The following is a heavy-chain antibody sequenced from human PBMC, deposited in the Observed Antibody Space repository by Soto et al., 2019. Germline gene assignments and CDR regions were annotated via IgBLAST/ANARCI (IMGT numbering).Heavy chain of an antibody. J-gene: IGHJ6*02. D-gene: IGHD3-22*01. CDR3: ARERTMIDYYYGMDV. V-gene: IGHV4-30-4*01. CDR2: IYYSGST. CDR1: GGSISSGDYY. Sequence: KSSETLSLTCTVSGGSISSGDYYWSWIRQPPGKGLEWIGYIYYSGSTYYNPSLKSRVTISVDTSKNQFSLKLSSVTAADTAVYYCARERTMIDYYYGMDVWGQGTTVTVSS.